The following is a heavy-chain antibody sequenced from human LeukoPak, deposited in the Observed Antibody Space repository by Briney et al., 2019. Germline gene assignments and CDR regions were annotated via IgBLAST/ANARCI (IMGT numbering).Heavy chain of an antibody. CDR3: ARDRGKDIVVVPAAIFDAFDI. CDR1: GYTFTSYG. D-gene: IGHD2-2*01. Sequence: ASVKVSCKASGYTFTSYGISWVRQAPGQGLEWMGWISAYNGNTNYAQKLQGRATMTTDTSTSTAYMELRSLRSDDTAVYYCARDRGKDIVVVPAAIFDAFDIWGQGTMVTVSS. CDR2: ISAYNGNT. V-gene: IGHV1-18*01. J-gene: IGHJ3*02.